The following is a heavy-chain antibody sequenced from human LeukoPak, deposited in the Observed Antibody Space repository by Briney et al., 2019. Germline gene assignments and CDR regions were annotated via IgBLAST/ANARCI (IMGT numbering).Heavy chain of an antibody. CDR2: INHSGST. V-gene: IGHV4-34*01. D-gene: IGHD4-11*01. J-gene: IGHJ2*01. CDR3: AKTTTVTTWYFDL. CDR1: GGSFSGYY. Sequence: SETLSLTCAVYGGSFSGYYWSWIRQPPGKGLEWIGEINHSGSTNYNPSLKSRVTISADTSKNQFSLKLSSVTAADTAVYYCAKTTTVTTWYFDLWGRGTLVTVSS.